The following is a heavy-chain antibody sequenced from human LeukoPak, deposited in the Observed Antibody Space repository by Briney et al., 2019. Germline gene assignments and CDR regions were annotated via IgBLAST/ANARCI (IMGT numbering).Heavy chain of an antibody. D-gene: IGHD3-16*01. Sequence: ASVKVSCKASEYTFIGYYMHWVRQAPGQGLEWMGWINPNSGGTNYAQKFQGRVTMTRDASISAAYMELSRLTSDDTAVYYCARVRVGEDLDYWGQGTLVTVSS. CDR1: EYTFIGYY. J-gene: IGHJ4*02. CDR3: ARVRVGEDLDY. V-gene: IGHV1-2*02. CDR2: INPNSGGT.